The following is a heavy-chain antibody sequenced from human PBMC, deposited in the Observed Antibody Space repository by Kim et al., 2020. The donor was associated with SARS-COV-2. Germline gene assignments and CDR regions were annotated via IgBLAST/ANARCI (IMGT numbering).Heavy chain of an antibody. CDR1: GYTFTSYG. CDR3: ASAKGIWFDP. V-gene: IGHV1-18*01. D-gene: IGHD3-10*01. J-gene: IGHJ5*02. CDR2: ISAYNGNT. Sequence: ASVKVSCKASGYTFTSYGISWVRQAPGQGLEWMGLISAYNGNTNYAQKPQGRVTMTTYTSTSTAYMELRSLRSDDTVVYYCASAKGIWFDPWGQGTLVTV.